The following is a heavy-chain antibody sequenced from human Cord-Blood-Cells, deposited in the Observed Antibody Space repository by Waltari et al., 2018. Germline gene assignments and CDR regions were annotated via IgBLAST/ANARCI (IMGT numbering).Heavy chain of an antibody. J-gene: IGHJ4*02. CDR1: GYTFTGYY. V-gene: IGHV1-2*04. CDR3: ARSYDILTGYFDY. D-gene: IGHD3-9*01. CDR2: SNPNSGGT. Sequence: QVQLVQSGAEVKKPGASVKVSCKASGYTFTGYYMHWVRQAPGQGLEWMGWSNPNSGGTNYAQKVQGWVTMTRDTSISTAYMELSRLRSDDTAVYYCARSYDILTGYFDYWGQGTLVTVSS.